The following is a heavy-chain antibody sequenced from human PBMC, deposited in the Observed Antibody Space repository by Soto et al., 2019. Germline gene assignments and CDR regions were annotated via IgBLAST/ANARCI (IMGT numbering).Heavy chain of an antibody. J-gene: IGHJ4*02. CDR1: GGTFSSYA. CDR2: IIPIFGTA. D-gene: IGHD3-10*01. Sequence: QVQLVQSGAEVKKPGSSVKVSCKASGGTFSSYAISWVRQAPGQGLEWMGGIIPIFGTANYAQKFQGRVTITADESTSTXXMELSSLRSEDTAVYYCASAYSRITMVRGVIWFDYWGQGTLVTVSS. CDR3: ASAYSRITMVRGVIWFDY. V-gene: IGHV1-69*12.